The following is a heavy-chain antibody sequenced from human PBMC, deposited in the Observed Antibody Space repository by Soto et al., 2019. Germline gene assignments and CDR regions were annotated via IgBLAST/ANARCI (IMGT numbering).Heavy chain of an antibody. Sequence: VVTYCRYRRNSYHQKQKKGLEWVSSISSSSSYIYYADSVKGRFTISRDNAKNSLYLQMNSLRAEDTAVYYCARAPYYYDSSGYWAYWGQGTLVTVSS. V-gene: IGHV3-21*01. CDR3: ARAPYYYDSSGYWAY. CDR2: ISSSSSYI. D-gene: IGHD3-22*01. J-gene: IGHJ4*02. CDR1: VVTYCRYR.